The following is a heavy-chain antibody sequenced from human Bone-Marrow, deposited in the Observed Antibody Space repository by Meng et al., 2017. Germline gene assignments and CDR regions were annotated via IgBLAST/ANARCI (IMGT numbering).Heavy chain of an antibody. V-gene: IGHV4-31*03. Sequence: QVQLQGSGPGLVKPSQTLSLTCTVSGGSISSGGYYWNWIRQHPGKGLEWIGYIYYSGSTYYNPSLKSRITISVDTSKNHLSLKLSSVTAADTAVYYCASLYGVVGASWFDPWGQGTLVTVSS. CDR3: ASLYGVVGASWFDP. CDR1: GGSISSGGYY. J-gene: IGHJ5*02. D-gene: IGHD1-26*01. CDR2: IYYSGST.